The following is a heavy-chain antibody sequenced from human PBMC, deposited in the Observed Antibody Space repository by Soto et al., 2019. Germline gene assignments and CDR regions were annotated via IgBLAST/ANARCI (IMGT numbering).Heavy chain of an antibody. CDR3: ASQLVPHYYYGMDV. CDR1: GGSVSSGSYY. V-gene: IGHV4-61*01. J-gene: IGHJ6*02. CDR2: IYYSGST. Sequence: QVQLQESGPGLVKPSETLSLTCTVSGGSVSSGSYYWSWIRQPPGKGLEWIGYIYYSGSTNYNPSLKSRVTISVDTYKNPFSLKLSSVTAADTAVYYCASQLVPHYYYGMDVWGQGTTVTVSS. D-gene: IGHD6-13*01.